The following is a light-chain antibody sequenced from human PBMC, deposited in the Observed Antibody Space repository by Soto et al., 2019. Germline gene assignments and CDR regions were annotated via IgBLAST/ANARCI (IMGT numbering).Light chain of an antibody. J-gene: IGLJ2*01. Sequence: QSVLTQPPSASGTPGQRVTISCSGSSSNIGRNTVNWYQQLPGTAPKLLIYSNNQRPSGVPDRFSGSKSGTSGSLAISGLQSEDEADYYCAGWDDSLNGPVFGGGTKSPS. V-gene: IGLV1-44*01. CDR2: SNN. CDR3: AGWDDSLNGPV. CDR1: SSNIGRNT.